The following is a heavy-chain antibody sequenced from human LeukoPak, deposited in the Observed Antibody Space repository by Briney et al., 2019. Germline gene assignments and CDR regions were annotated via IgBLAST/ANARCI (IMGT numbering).Heavy chain of an antibody. CDR1: GGSISSYY. J-gene: IGHJ3*02. CDR3: ARGLDDAFDI. Sequence: KSSETLSHTCTVSGGSISSYYWSWIRQPPGKGLEWIGYIYYSGSTNYNPSLKSRVTISVDTSKNQFSLKLRSVTAADTAVYYCARGLDDAFDIWGQGTMVTVSS. V-gene: IGHV4-59*01. CDR2: IYYSGST. D-gene: IGHD3-16*01.